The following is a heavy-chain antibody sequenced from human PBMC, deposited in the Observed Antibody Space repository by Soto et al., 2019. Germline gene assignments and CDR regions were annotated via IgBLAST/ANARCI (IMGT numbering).Heavy chain of an antibody. CDR2: INPSGGST. Sequence: ASVKVSFKASGYSFTTYYMHWVRQAPGQGLEWMGMINPSGGSTSYAQKFQGRVTMTRDTSTSTVYMELSSLRSEDTAVYYCARNDKSGLDYWGQGTRVTVSS. V-gene: IGHV1-46*01. D-gene: IGHD1-1*01. CDR3: ARNDKSGLDY. CDR1: GYSFTTYY. J-gene: IGHJ4*02.